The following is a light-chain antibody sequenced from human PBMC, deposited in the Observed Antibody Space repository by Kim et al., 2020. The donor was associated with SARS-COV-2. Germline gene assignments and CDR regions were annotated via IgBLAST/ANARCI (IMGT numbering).Light chain of an antibody. CDR2: DTS. J-gene: IGKJ2*01. CDR1: QDIKNY. V-gene: IGKV1-33*01. Sequence: DTQMTQSPPSLSASVGDRVTISCQASQDIKNYLNWHQQKPGRAPKLLIYDTSNLETGVPSRFSGSSSGTDFTLIINSLQPEDIATYYCQQYDTLPLAFGGGTKLAI. CDR3: QQYDTLPLA.